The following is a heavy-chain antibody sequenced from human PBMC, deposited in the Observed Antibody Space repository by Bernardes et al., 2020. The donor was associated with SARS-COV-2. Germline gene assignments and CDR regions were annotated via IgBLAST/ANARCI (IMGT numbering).Heavy chain of an antibody. CDR3: AKAPGPSYYYDMDV. CDR2: ISGSGGST. V-gene: IGHV3-23*01. J-gene: IGHJ6*02. Sequence: GGSLRLSCAASGFTFSSYAMRWVRQAPGKGLQWVSVISGSGGSTYYADSVKGRFTISRDTSKNTLYLQMNSLRVEDTAVYYCAKAPGPSYYYDMDVWGQETTVTVSS. CDR1: GFTFSSYA.